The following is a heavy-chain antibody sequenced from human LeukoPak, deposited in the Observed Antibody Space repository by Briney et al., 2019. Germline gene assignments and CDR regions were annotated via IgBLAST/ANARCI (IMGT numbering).Heavy chain of an antibody. D-gene: IGHD1-26*01. CDR2: IKSDGGKT. CDR3: ATWAFYHGLDV. V-gene: IGHV3-43*01. J-gene: IGHJ6*02. Sequence: GGSLRLSCAASGFTFHAFKMHWARQAPGKGLEWVSLIKSDGGKTDYADSVRGRFTISRDNGKNSLYLQMNSLRSEDTALYYCATWAFYHGLDVWGQGTTVTVSS. CDR1: GFTFHAFK.